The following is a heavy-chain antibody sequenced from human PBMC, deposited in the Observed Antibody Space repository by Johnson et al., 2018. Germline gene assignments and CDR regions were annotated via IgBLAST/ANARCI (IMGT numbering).Heavy chain of an antibody. J-gene: IGHJ3*02. CDR1: GYTFTNHD. D-gene: IGHD3-16*02. V-gene: IGHV1-8*01. Sequence: QVQLVESGAEVKKPGASVKVSCKASGYTFTNHDINWVRQATGQGLEWMGWMNPNSGNTGYAQEFQGRVTMTRDTSISTAYMDLSSLSSEDTAVYYCATSSFGLGELSRRGDACDIWGQGTRVTVSS. CDR2: MNPNSGNT. CDR3: ATSSFGLGELSRRGDACDI.